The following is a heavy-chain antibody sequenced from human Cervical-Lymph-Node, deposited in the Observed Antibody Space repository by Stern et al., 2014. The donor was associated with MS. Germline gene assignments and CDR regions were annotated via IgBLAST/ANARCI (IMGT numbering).Heavy chain of an antibody. CDR1: GFTFSRYS. V-gene: IGHV3-30*04. CDR3: ARDGMGTSGSYSSFDY. Sequence: VQLEESGGGVVQPGGSLTLSCEASGFTFSRYSMHWVRQGPGKGLEWVAATTSKGDKTYHADSVKGRFIISRDNPKNTLHLHMNSLRVEDTADYYCARDGMGTSGSYSSFDYWGQGTLVTVSS. D-gene: IGHD3-10*01. CDR2: TTSKGDKT. J-gene: IGHJ4*02.